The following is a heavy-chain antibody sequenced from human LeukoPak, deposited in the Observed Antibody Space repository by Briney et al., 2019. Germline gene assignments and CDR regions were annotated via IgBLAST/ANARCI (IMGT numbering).Heavy chain of an antibody. D-gene: IGHD6-13*01. CDR2: IIPIIGTA. CDR3: ARDTEMYSSSWYEAGY. V-gene: IGHV1-69*13. Sequence: SVKVSCKASGGTFSSYAISWVRQAPGQGLEWMGGIIPIIGTANYAQKFQGRVTITADESTSTAYMELSSLRSEDTAVYYCARDTEMYSSSWYEAGYWGQGTLVTVSS. CDR1: GGTFSSYA. J-gene: IGHJ4*02.